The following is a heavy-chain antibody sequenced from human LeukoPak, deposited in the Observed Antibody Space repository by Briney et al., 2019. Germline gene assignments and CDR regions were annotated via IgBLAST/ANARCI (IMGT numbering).Heavy chain of an antibody. CDR1: GFIFSSYD. Sequence: GGSLRLSCVGSGFIFSSYDMGWVRQAPGKGLEWVSSISRTGDRTYYEDSVKGRFTISRDNSRNTMYLQMNSLRAEDTAVYYCARGESFAFDVWGQGTMVTVSS. CDR3: ARGESFAFDV. V-gene: IGHV3-23*01. CDR2: ISRTGDRT. J-gene: IGHJ3*01.